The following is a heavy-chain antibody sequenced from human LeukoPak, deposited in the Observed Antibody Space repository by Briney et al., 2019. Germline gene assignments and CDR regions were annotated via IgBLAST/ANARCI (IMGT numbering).Heavy chain of an antibody. CDR1: GDSVSNSGVA. V-gene: IGHV6-1*01. D-gene: IGHD6-13*01. Sequence: PSQTLSLTCAISGDSVSNSGVAWNWIRQSPSRGLEWLGRTYYRSKWYNDYAVSLKSRIAINPDTAKNQFSLQLNSVTPDDTGVYYCVRDAGPAPLFDLWGLGTLVTVSS. CDR3: VRDAGPAPLFDL. J-gene: IGHJ5*02. CDR2: TYYRSKWYN.